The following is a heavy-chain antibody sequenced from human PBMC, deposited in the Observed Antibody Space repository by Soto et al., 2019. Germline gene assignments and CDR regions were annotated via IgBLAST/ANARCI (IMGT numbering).Heavy chain of an antibody. J-gene: IGHJ5*02. CDR3: GRDRSHYAGVGKIDP. V-gene: IGHV3-21*02. D-gene: IGHD3-10*01. CDR1: GFNFSTYG. CDR2: ISSKGSYI. Sequence: DVQLVESGGGLVKPGGSLRLSCAASGFNFSTYGMNWVRQAPGKGLEWVSSISSKGSYICYTPSVKGRFTISRDNAKNSVYLQMNSLRAEDTAVYYCGRDRSHYAGVGKIDPWGQGTLVAVSS.